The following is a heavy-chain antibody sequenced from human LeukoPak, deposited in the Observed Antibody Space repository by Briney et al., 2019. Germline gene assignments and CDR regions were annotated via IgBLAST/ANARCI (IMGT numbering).Heavy chain of an antibody. Sequence: GGSLRLSCAASGFTFDDYALHWVRQAPGKGLEWVSGISWNRGSIAYADSVKGRFTISRDNAKNSLYLQMNSLRAEDTALYYCTKGPSYSSGWSAEYFQHWGQGTLVTVSS. CDR3: TKGPSYSSGWSAEYFQH. V-gene: IGHV3-9*01. D-gene: IGHD6-19*01. J-gene: IGHJ1*01. CDR1: GFTFDDYA. CDR2: ISWNRGSI.